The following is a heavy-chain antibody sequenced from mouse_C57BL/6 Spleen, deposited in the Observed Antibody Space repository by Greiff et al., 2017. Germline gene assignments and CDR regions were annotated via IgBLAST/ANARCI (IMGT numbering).Heavy chain of an antibody. Sequence: VQLQQSGPELVKPGASVKLSCKASGYTFTSYDKNWVKQRPGQGLEWIGWIYPRDGSTKYNEKFKGKATLTVDTYSSTAYMELHSLTSEDSAVYFCARATTVVATGYFDVWGTGTTVTVSS. CDR3: ARATTVVATGYFDV. J-gene: IGHJ1*03. CDR2: IYPRDGST. V-gene: IGHV1-85*01. D-gene: IGHD1-1*01. CDR1: GYTFTSYD.